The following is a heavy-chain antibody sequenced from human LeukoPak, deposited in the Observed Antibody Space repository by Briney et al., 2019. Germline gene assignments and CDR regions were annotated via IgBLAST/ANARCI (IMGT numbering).Heavy chain of an antibody. V-gene: IGHV3-21*01. CDR1: GFTFSRYS. CDR2: ISSSYI. CDR3: AQSHDFWSGYRYWYFDY. J-gene: IGHJ4*02. D-gene: IGHD3-3*01. Sequence: GGSLRLSCAASGFTFSRYSMNWVRQAPGKGLEWVSSISSSYIYYADSVKGRFTISRDNAKNTLYLQMNSLRAEDTAVYYCAQSHDFWSGYRYWYFDYWGQGTLVTVSS.